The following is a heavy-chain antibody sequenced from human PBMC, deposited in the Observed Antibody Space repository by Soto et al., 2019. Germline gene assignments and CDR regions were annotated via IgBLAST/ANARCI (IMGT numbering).Heavy chain of an antibody. Sequence: EVQLVESGGGLVQPGGSLRLSCAASGFTFSDHYMDWVRQAPGKGLEWIGRIKKKPKSYTTQYAASVKGRFTISRDDSINSLHLQMESLRADDTAVYYCARYIGATKYLDYWGQATLVPVSS. CDR1: GFTFSDHY. CDR2: IKKKPKSYTT. CDR3: ARYIGATKYLDY. J-gene: IGHJ4*02. V-gene: IGHV3-72*01. D-gene: IGHD5-12*01.